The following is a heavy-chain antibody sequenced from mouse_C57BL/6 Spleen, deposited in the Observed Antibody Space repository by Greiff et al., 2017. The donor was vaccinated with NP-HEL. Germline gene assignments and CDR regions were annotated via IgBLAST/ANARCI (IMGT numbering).Heavy chain of an antibody. CDR2: INPNNGGT. CDR3: ARRGREDYDDYYAMDY. J-gene: IGHJ4*01. CDR1: GYTFTDYN. Sequence: EVQLQQSGPELVKPGASVKMSCKASGYTFTDYNMHWVKQSHGKSLEWIGYINPNNGGTSYNQKFKGKATLTVNKSSSTAYMELRSLTSEDSAVYYRARRGREDYDDYYAMDYWGQGTSVTVSS. D-gene: IGHD2-4*01. V-gene: IGHV1-22*01.